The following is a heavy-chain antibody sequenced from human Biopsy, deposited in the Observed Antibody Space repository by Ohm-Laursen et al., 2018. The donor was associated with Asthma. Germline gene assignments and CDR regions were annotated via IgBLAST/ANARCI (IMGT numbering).Heavy chain of an antibody. Sequence: SLRLSCTASGFRFDDYAMLWVRQAPGKGLEWVAGISWNSGNIGYAASVKGRFIVSRDNVKNSLYLQMNSLRAEDTALYYCAKDMGAGGNEPDSFIGYYGMDGWGQGTTVTVSS. CDR3: AKDMGAGGNEPDSFIGYYGMDG. V-gene: IGHV3-9*01. CDR1: GFRFDDYA. J-gene: IGHJ6*02. CDR2: ISWNSGNI. D-gene: IGHD3-16*01.